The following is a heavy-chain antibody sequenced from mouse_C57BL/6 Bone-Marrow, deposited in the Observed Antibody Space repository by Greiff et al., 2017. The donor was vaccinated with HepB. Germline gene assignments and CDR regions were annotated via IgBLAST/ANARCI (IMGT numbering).Heavy chain of an antibody. V-gene: IGHV1-42*01. CDR1: GYSFTGYY. Sequence: EVQLQQSGPELVKPGASVKISCKASGYSFTGYYMNWVKQSPEKSLEWIGEINPSTGGTTYNQKFKAKTTLTVDKSYSTAYMQLKSLTSEDSSVYYCARGDENWGQGTLVTVSA. J-gene: IGHJ3*01. CDR2: INPSTGGT. CDR3: ARGDEN.